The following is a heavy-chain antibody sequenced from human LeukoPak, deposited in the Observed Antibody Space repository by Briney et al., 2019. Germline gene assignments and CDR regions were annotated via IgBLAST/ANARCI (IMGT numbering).Heavy chain of an antibody. Sequence: GGSLRLSRAASGFTVSSNYMSWVRQAPGKGLEWVSAISGSGGSTYYADSVKGRFTISRDNSKNTLYPQMNSLRAEDTAVYYCARWLLSGGYYFDYWGQGTLVTVSS. J-gene: IGHJ4*02. CDR2: ISGSGGST. D-gene: IGHD3-22*01. CDR1: GFTVSSNY. V-gene: IGHV3-23*01. CDR3: ARWLLSGGYYFDY.